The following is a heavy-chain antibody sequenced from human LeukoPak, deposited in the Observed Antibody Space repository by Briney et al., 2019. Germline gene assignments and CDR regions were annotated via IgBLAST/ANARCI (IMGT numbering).Heavy chain of an antibody. J-gene: IGHJ4*02. CDR1: GFTFSSYA. Sequence: GGPLRLSCAASGFTFSSYAMSWVRQAPGKGLEWVSAISGSGGSTYYADSVKGRFTISRDNSKNTLYLQMNSLRAEDTAVYYCAKDRRRYYYGSGSYYPDYWGQGTLVTVSS. CDR2: ISGSGGST. D-gene: IGHD3-10*01. CDR3: AKDRRRYYYGSGSYYPDY. V-gene: IGHV3-23*01.